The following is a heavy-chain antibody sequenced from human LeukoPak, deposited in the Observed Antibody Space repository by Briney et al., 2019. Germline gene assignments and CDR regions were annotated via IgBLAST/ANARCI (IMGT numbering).Heavy chain of an antibody. J-gene: IGHJ2*01. CDR2: ISSDGGST. CDR1: GIIFSNSA. Sequence: GGSLRLSCAASGIIFSNSAMHWVRQGPGKGLECISTISSDGGSTYYANSVKGRFTISRDNSKNTLYLQMGSLRAEDMAVYYCARGRQGAKTRYFDLWGSGTRVTVSS. D-gene: IGHD1-26*01. CDR3: ARGRQGAKTRYFDL. V-gene: IGHV3-64*01.